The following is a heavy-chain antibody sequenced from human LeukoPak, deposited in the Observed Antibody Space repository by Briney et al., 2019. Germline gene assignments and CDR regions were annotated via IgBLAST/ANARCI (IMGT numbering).Heavy chain of an antibody. Sequence: KPSETLSLTCTVSGGSISSYYWSWIRQPPGKGLEWIGYIYYSGSTNYNPSLKSRVTISVDTSKNQFSLKLSSVTAADTAVYYCARQGIPYYYDSSGYGYRGQGTLVTVSS. J-gene: IGHJ4*02. D-gene: IGHD3-22*01. V-gene: IGHV4-59*08. CDR2: IYYSGST. CDR3: ARQGIPYYYDSSGYGY. CDR1: GGSISSYY.